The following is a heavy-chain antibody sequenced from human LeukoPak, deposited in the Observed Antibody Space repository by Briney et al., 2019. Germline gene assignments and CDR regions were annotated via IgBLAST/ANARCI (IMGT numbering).Heavy chain of an antibody. CDR3: ARGLYSGYDL. Sequence: AETLSLTCTVSGGSISSYYWSWIRQPPGKGLEWIGYIYYSGSTNYNPSLKSRVTISVDTSKNQFSLKLSSVTAADTAVYYCARGLYSGYDLWGQGTLVTVSS. CDR1: GGSISSYY. V-gene: IGHV4-59*08. J-gene: IGHJ5*02. CDR2: IYYSGST. D-gene: IGHD5-12*01.